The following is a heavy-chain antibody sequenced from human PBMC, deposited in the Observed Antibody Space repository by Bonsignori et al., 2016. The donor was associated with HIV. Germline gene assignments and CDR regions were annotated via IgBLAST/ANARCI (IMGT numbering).Heavy chain of an antibody. CDR1: GYSISSGYY. D-gene: IGHD6-19*01. Sequence: QVQLQESGPGLVKPSETLSLTCAVSGYSISSGYYWGWIRQPPGKGLEWIGSIYHSGNTYYNPSLKSRVTISVDTSKNQFSLKLSSVTAADTAVYYCAREGHIAVDFYYYYMDVWGQGDHGHRLL. CDR3: AREGHIAVDFYYYYMDV. V-gene: IGHV4-38-2*02. J-gene: IGHJ6*02. CDR2: IYHSGNT.